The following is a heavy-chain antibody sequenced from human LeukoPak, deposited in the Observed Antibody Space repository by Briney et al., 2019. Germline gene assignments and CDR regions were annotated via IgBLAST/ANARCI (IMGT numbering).Heavy chain of an antibody. V-gene: IGHV4-59*01. J-gene: IGHJ5*02. CDR1: GGSISSYY. D-gene: IGHD3-22*01. CDR2: IYYSGST. CDR3: ARDGNYYDSSGYHILDP. Sequence: SETLSLTCTVSGGSISSYYWSWIRQPPGKGLGWIGYIYYSGSTNYNPSLKSRVTISVDTSKNQFSLKLSSVTAADTAVYYCARDGNYYDSSGYHILDPWGQGTLVTVSS.